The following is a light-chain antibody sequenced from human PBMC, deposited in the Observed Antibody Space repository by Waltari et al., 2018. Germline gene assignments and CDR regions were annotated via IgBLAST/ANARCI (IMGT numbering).Light chain of an antibody. J-gene: IGKJ1*01. V-gene: IGKV1-5*01. CDR2: DAS. Sequence: TQMTQSPSPLSPSVGDRVTTTCRAVQTIRTWLALYQHKPGQAPKLLIYDASTIQSGVPSRFSGSGSGTEFSLTISTLQPDDFATYYCQQYQTFRTFGRGTRVELK. CDR1: QTIRTW. CDR3: QQYQTFRT.